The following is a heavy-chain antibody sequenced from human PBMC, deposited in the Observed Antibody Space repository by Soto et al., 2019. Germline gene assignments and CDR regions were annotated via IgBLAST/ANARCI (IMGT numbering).Heavy chain of an antibody. CDR3: VGGQYYFDY. Sequence: QVQLVESGGGVVQPGRSLRLSCAASGFPFTSYGMHWVREGPDKGLEWVAIISYDGSDKYYADSVKGRFTISRENSKNSLYLQMNSLRPEDTALYYCVGGQYYFDYGGQGTLVIVSS. D-gene: IGHD3-10*01. CDR1: GFPFTSYG. CDR2: ISYDGSDK. V-gene: IGHV3-30*03. J-gene: IGHJ4*02.